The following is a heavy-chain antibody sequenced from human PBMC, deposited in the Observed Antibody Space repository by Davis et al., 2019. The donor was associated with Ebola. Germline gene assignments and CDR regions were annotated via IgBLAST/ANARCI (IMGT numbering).Heavy chain of an antibody. CDR2: INPSDGNT. Sequence: AASVKVSCKASLSTFPRYYLHWVRQAPGQGLEWMGIINPSDGNTNYAQKFQGRVTMTRDTSTTTVYMELSSMRSEDTAVYYCARDDTGYSSNLGRFRDHPFDLWGQGTMVTVSS. CDR1: LSTFPRYY. CDR3: ARDDTGYSSNLGRFRDHPFDL. J-gene: IGHJ3*01. V-gene: IGHV1-46*01. D-gene: IGHD4-11*01.